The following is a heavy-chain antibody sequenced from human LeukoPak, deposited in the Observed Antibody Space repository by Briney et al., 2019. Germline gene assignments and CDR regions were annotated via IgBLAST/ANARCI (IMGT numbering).Heavy chain of an antibody. D-gene: IGHD6-19*01. CDR1: GGSISSYY. CDR3: ARHLYTAAYSSGWSFGY. CDR2: IYYSGST. J-gene: IGHJ4*02. Sequence: SETLSLTCTVSGGSISSYYWSWIRQPPGKGLEWIGYIYYSGSTNYNPSLKSRVTISVDTSKNQFSLKLSSVTAADTAVYYCARHLYTAAYSSGWSFGYWGQGTLVTVSS. V-gene: IGHV4-59*08.